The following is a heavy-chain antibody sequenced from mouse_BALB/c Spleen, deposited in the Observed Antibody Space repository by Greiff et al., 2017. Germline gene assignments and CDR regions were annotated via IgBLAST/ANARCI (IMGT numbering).Heavy chain of an antibody. J-gene: IGHJ3*01. Sequence: QVQLQQSGPGLVAPSQSLSITCTVSGFSLTSYGVHWVRQPPGKGLEWLGVIWAGGSTNYNSALMSRLSISKDNSKSQVFLKMNSLQTYDTAMYYFARHYYGSTWFAYWGQGTLVTVSA. CDR2: IWAGGST. CDR3: ARHYYGSTWFAY. D-gene: IGHD1-1*01. V-gene: IGHV2-9*02. CDR1: GFSLTSYG.